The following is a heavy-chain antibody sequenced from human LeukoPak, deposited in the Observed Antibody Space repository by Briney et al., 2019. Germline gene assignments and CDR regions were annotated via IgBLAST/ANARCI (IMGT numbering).Heavy chain of an antibody. CDR3: ARQALYGGSYWYFDL. CDR2: TSYSGNT. Sequence: PSETLSLTCSVSGGSISSYYWSWIRQPPGKGLEWIGYTSYSGNTNYNPSLKSRVTISVDTSKNQFSLKLSSVTAAGTAVFYCARQALYGGSYWYFDLWGRGTLVTVSS. D-gene: IGHD4-23*01. V-gene: IGHV4-59*08. J-gene: IGHJ2*01. CDR1: GGSISSYY.